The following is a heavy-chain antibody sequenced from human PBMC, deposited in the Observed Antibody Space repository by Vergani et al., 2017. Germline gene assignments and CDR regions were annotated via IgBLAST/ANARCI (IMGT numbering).Heavy chain of an antibody. V-gene: IGHV3-9*01. CDR3: ARSSSWYIYVDY. D-gene: IGHD6-13*01. J-gene: IGHJ4*02. Sequence: EVQLVESGGGLVQPGRSLRLSCAASGFSFDDYDMHWVRQAPGKGLEWVSGISWNSGRIVYADSVKGRFTISRDNAKNSLYLQMNSPRAEDTALYYWARSSSWYIYVDYWGQGTLVTVSS. CDR2: ISWNSGRI. CDR1: GFSFDDYD.